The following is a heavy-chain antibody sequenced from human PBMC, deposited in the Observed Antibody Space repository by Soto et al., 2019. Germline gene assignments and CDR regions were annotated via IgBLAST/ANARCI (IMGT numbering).Heavy chain of an antibody. V-gene: IGHV4-59*08. D-gene: IGHD3-22*01. CDR3: ARLGGYYQAFDQ. Sequence: SEALSVTCTVSGGSMNTYYWGWFRQPPGKGLEWVGYIYYSGSATYSPSLKSRVTISVDTSKNQFSLKLDSVTAADTAVYYCARLGGYYQAFDQWGQGSLVTVS. J-gene: IGHJ4*02. CDR1: GGSMNTYY. CDR2: IYYSGSA.